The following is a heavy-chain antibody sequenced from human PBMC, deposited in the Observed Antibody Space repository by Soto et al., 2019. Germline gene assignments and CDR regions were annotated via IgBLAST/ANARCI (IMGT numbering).Heavy chain of an antibody. CDR3: AKDQGSSWYEIDY. CDR1: GFTFSNYA. CDR2: ISGSGGST. V-gene: IGHV3-23*01. D-gene: IGHD6-13*01. J-gene: IGHJ4*02. Sequence: EVQLLETGGGLVQPGGSLRLSCAATGFTFSNYAVTWVRQAPGKGQEWVSTISGSGGSTYYADSVKGRFTISRDNSKNTLYLKMNSLRAEDTAVYYCAKDQGSSWYEIDYWGQGTLVTVSS.